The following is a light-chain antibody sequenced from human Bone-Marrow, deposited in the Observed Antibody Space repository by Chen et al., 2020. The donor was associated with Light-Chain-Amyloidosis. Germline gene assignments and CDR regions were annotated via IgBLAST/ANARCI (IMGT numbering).Light chain of an antibody. CDR1: STDVGGDNH. J-gene: IGLJ1*01. CDR3: SSYTITNTLV. Sequence: QSALTQPASVSGSPGQLITISCTGTSTDVGGDNHVSWYQQHPDKAPELMLYEVTNQPSWFPDRFSGSKSDNMASLTISGLQTEDEADYFCSSYTITNTLVFGSGTRVTVL. V-gene: IGLV2-14*01. CDR2: EVT.